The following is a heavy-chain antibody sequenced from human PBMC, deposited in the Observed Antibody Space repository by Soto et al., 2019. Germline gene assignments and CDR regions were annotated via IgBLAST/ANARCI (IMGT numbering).Heavy chain of an antibody. CDR2: ISGSGGST. D-gene: IGHD5-12*01. Sequence: EVQLLDSGGGLVQPGESLRLSCAASGFTFSNYAMNWVRQAPGKELDWVSAISGSGGSTYYADSVKGRFTISRDNSKNTLNQIMSSLRAEDNAINYCPKGPLGSGNALDYWGQGTLVTVSS. V-gene: IGHV3-23*01. CDR1: GFTFSNYA. J-gene: IGHJ4*02. CDR3: PKGPLGSGNALDY.